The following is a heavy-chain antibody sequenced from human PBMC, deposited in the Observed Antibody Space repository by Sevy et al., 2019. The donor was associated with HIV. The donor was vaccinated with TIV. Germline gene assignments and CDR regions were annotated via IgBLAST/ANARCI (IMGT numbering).Heavy chain of an antibody. V-gene: IGHV3-21*01. CDR2: INSRSTYI. Sequence: GGSLRVSCTASGFTFSSFSMSWVRQAPGKGLEWVASINSRSTYIYHADPVKGRFTIPRDNAKNSPYLQMNSLRAEDTAVYYCARDPSPGITAIQDYWGPGTLVTVSS. D-gene: IGHD2-21*02. CDR1: GFTFSSFS. CDR3: ARDPSPGITAIQDY. J-gene: IGHJ4*02.